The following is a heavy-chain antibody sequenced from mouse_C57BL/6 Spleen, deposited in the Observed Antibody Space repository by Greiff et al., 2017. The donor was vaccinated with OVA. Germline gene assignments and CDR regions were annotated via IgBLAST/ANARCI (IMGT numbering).Heavy chain of an antibody. CDR2: IWGDGST. V-gene: IGHV2-3*01. CDR3: AKGDSSGYKAWFAY. CDR1: GFSLTSYG. Sequence: VQGVESGPGLVAPSQSLSITCTVSGFSLTSYGVSWVRQPPGKGLEWLGVIWGDGSTNYHSALISRLSISKDNSKSQVFLKLNSLQTDDTATYYCAKGDSSGYKAWFAYWGQGTLVTVSA. J-gene: IGHJ3*01. D-gene: IGHD3-2*02.